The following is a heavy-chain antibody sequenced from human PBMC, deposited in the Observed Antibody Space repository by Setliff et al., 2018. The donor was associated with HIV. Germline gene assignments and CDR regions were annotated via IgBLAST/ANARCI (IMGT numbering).Heavy chain of an antibody. J-gene: IGHJ4*02. V-gene: IGHV3-48*01. CDR2: ITSSTNM. CDR3: ARDEVGEKLHSFDY. Sequence: GGSLRLSCAASGFTFSSYNMNWVRQAPGKGLEWVSCITSSTNMKYADSVRGRFTVSRDNGKNSLYLQMDSLRAEDTAVYYCARDEVGEKLHSFDYWGQGTLVTVSS. CDR1: GFTFSSYN. D-gene: IGHD3-16*01.